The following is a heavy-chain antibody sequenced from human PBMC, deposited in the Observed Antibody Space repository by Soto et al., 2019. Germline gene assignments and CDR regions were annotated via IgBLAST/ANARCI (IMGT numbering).Heavy chain of an antibody. V-gene: IGHV1-69*13. CDR2: IIPIFSTT. CDR3: AREVAADGTFREDVFDI. Sequence: SVKVSCKASGGTFSNHAINWVRQAPGQGLEWMGRIIPIFSTTNYAQKFQGRVTFTADESTIAAYMEVSSLKHDDTAVYYCAREVAADGTFREDVFDIWGQGTLVTVSS. D-gene: IGHD6-13*01. CDR1: GGTFSNHA. J-gene: IGHJ3*02.